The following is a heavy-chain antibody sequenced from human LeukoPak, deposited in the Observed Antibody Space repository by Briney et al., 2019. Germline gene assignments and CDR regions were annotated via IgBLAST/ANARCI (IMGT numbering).Heavy chain of an antibody. J-gene: IGHJ4*02. V-gene: IGHV3-23*01. Sequence: PGGSLRLSCAASGFTFSSYAMSWVRQAPGEGLEWVSVISGSGGSTYYADSAKGRFTISRDNSKNTVYLQMNSLRAEDTAVYYCAKGSDLWFGETWGQGTLVTVFS. CDR2: ISGSGGST. D-gene: IGHD3-10*01. CDR3: AKGSDLWFGET. CDR1: GFTFSSYA.